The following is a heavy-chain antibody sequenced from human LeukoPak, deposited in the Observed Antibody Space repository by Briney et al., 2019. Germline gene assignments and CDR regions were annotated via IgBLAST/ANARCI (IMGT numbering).Heavy chain of an antibody. D-gene: IGHD2-15*01. CDR3: AKCSGGNCYHSDDH. V-gene: IGHV3-64*01. Sequence: SGGSLRLSCAASGFTFSSYAMHWVRHAPRKGLEYVSGISTEGGSTYYANSVKGRFTIFRDNSKNTLYLQMGSLRVEDMAVYYCAKCSGGNCYHSDDHWGQGTLVTVSP. CDR1: GFTFSSYA. CDR2: ISTEGGST. J-gene: IGHJ5*02.